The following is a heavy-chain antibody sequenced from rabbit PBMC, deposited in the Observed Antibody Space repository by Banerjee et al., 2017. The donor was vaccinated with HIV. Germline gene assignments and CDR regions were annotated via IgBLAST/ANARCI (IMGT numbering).Heavy chain of an antibody. D-gene: IGHD5-1*01. V-gene: IGHV1S45*01. CDR3: ARDLVTVIGWNFNL. Sequence: QEHLVESGGGLVQPGGSLKLSCKASGFDFSNYGVTWVRQAPGKGLEWIACINIVTGKTVYASWAKGRFIMSRTSSTTVFLQMTSLTAADTATYFCARDLVTVIGWNFNLWGPGTLVTVS. J-gene: IGHJ4*01. CDR1: GFDFSNYG. CDR2: INIVTGKT.